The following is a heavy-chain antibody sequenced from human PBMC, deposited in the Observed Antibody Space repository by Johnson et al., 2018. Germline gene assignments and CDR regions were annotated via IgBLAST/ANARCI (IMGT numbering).Heavy chain of an antibody. CDR2: IFYTGST. CDR3: AGAAGYIGSSHTFYFDY. Sequence: QVQLQESGPGLVKPSETXSLTCTVSGGSISTYYWSWIRQPPGKGLEWIGYIFYTGSTNYNPSLKSRVTISVDTSKNQFSLKLSSVTAADTAVYYCAGAAGYIGSSHTFYFDYWGQGTLVTVSS. CDR1: GGSISTYY. D-gene: IGHD5-24*01. J-gene: IGHJ4*02. V-gene: IGHV4-59*01.